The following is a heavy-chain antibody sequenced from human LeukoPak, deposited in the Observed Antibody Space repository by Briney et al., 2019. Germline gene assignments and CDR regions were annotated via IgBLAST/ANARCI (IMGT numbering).Heavy chain of an antibody. J-gene: IGHJ4*02. V-gene: IGHV3-9*01. CDR3: ARMIVVISDFRGYFDY. CDR2: ISWNSGSI. Sequence: GRSLRLSCAASGFTFDDYAMHWVRQAPGKGLEWVSGISWNSGSIVYTDSVKGRFTISRDNAKNSLYLQMNSLRAEDTALYYCARMIVVISDFRGYFDYWGRGTLVTVSS. D-gene: IGHD3-22*01. CDR1: GFTFDDYA.